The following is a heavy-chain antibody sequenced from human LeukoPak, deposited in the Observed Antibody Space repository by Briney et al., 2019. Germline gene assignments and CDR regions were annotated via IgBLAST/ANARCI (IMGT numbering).Heavy chain of an antibody. J-gene: IGHJ4*02. D-gene: IGHD3-9*01. V-gene: IGHV3-23*01. CDR1: GFTFSTYA. Sequence: GGSLRLSCAASGFTFSTYAMSWVRQAPGKGLEWVSAISGSGGRTYYADSVKGRFTISRDNAKNSLYLQMNSLRAEDTALYYCARRTYYDILTGYYYLDYWGQGTLVTVSS. CDR2: ISGSGGRT. CDR3: ARRTYYDILTGYYYLDY.